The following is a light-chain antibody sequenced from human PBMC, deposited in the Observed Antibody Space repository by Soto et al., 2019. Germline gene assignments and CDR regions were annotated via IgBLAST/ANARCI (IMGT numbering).Light chain of an antibody. CDR2: DVS. Sequence: QSALTQPASVSGSPGQSITISCTGTSSDVGTYNYVSWYQQHPGKAPKLMIYDVSNRPSGVSDRFSGSKSGNTASLTISGLQAEDKADYYCSSYTSSSTSVVFGGGTNLTVL. J-gene: IGLJ2*01. V-gene: IGLV2-14*01. CDR1: SSDVGTYNY. CDR3: SSYTSSSTSVV.